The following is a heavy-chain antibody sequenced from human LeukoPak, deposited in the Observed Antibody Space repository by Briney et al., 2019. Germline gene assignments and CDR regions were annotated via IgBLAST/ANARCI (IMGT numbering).Heavy chain of an antibody. CDR1: GDSINNYY. Sequence: SETLSLTCTVSGDSINNYYWSWIRQPPGKGLEWIGYIFYSGGTKYNLSLKSRVAISIAMSKNQFSLNLNSVTAADTAVYYCARGGYGDYKLHYYHYGMDVWGQGTTVTVSS. V-gene: IGHV4-59*01. CDR2: IFYSGGT. CDR3: ARGGYGDYKLHYYHYGMDV. J-gene: IGHJ6*02. D-gene: IGHD4-17*01.